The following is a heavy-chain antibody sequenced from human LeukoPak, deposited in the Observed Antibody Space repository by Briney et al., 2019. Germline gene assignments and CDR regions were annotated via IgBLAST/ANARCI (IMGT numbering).Heavy chain of an antibody. CDR2: ISTSGGT. CDR3: AREGRGSTPGY. J-gene: IGHJ4*02. V-gene: IGHV4-4*07. D-gene: IGHD2-15*01. Sequence: SETLSLTCTASGGSISGYYWSWIRQPAAKGLEWIGHISTSGGTTYNPSLKSRVTMSVDTSKNQFSLRLSSVTATDTAVYYCAREGRGSTPGYWGQGSLVTVSS. CDR1: GGSISGYY.